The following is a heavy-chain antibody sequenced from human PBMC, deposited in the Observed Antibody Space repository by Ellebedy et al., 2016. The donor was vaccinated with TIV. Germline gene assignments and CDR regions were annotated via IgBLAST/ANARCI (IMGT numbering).Heavy chain of an antibody. CDR3: ARRGSGSYYMVTRPYYYGMDV. J-gene: IGHJ6*02. D-gene: IGHD3-10*01. CDR2: INHSGST. V-gene: IGHV4-34*01. CDR1: GGSFSGYY. Sequence: MPSETLSLTCAVYGGSFSGYYWSWIRQPPGKGLEWIGEINHSGSTNYNPSLKSRVTVSVDTSKNQFSLKLSSVTAADTAVYYCARRGSGSYYMVTRPYYYGMDVWGQGTTVTVSS.